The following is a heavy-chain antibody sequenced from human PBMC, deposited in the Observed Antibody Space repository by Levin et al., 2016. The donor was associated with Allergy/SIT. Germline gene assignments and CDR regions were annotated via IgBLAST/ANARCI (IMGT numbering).Heavy chain of an antibody. D-gene: IGHD3-16*01. V-gene: IGHV3-48*02. Sequence: WIRQPPGKGLEWVSYISSSSSTIYYADSVKGRFTISRDNAKNSLYLQMNSLRDEDTAVYYCARDVSLGDYGMDVWGQGTTVTVSS. J-gene: IGHJ6*02. CDR3: ARDVSLGDYGMDV. CDR2: ISSSSSTI.